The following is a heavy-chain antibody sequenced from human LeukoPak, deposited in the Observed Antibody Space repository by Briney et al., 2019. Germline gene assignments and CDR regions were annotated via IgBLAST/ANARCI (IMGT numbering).Heavy chain of an antibody. CDR1: GFTFSSYS. CDR2: ISNDGTYR. J-gene: IGHJ4*02. V-gene: IGHV3-30*03. Sequence: GGSLRLSCAASGFTFSSYSMHWVRQDPGKCLEWVSNISNDGTYRFYADSVKGRFTISRDNAKNTMYLQMNSLRSEDTAVYFCARDGASRGAPDDYWGQGTLVTVSS. D-gene: IGHD1-14*01. CDR3: ARDGASRGAPDDY.